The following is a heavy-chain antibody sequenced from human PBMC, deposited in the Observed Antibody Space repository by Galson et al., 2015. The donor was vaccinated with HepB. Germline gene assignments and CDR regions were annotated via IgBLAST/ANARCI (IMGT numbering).Heavy chain of an antibody. CDR3: VKGIGGSYAAWFDP. CDR2: ISSNGGST. CDR1: GFTFSSYA. D-gene: IGHD1-26*01. V-gene: IGHV3-64D*06. Sequence: SLRLSCAASGFTFSSYAMHWVRQAPGKGLEYVSAISSNGGSTYYADSVKGRFTISRDNSKNTLYLQMSSLRAEDTAVYYCVKGIGGSYAAWFDPWGQGTLVTVSS. J-gene: IGHJ5*02.